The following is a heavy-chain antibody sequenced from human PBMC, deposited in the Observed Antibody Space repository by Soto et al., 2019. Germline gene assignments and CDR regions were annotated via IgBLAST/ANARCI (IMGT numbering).Heavy chain of an antibody. D-gene: IGHD4-4*01. CDR1: GFTFTNAW. V-gene: IGHV3-15*07. J-gene: IGHJ5*02. CDR2: IKSKIDGGTT. CDR3: ARDRYYSNYAYWFDP. Sequence: PGGSLRLSCAASGFTFTNAWINWVRQAPGKGLEWVGRIKSKIDGGTTDFAAPVKGRFAISRDDSKNMVYLQMNSLKTEDTAIYYCARDRYYSNYAYWFDPWGLGSLVTVSS.